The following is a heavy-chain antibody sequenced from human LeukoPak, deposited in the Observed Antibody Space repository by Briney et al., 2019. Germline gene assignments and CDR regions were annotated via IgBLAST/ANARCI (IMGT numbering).Heavy chain of an antibody. D-gene: IGHD5-24*01. CDR2: ISSSSSDT. J-gene: IGHJ4*02. V-gene: IGHV3-11*06. CDR1: GFTFSDSY. Sequence: GGSLRLSCAASGFTFSDSYMSWIRQTPGKGLEWLSYISSSSSDTNYADSVKGRFTISRDNAKNSLYLQMNSLRAEDTAVYYCARGSRTIELGDDYWGQGTLVTVS. CDR3: ARGSRTIELGDDY.